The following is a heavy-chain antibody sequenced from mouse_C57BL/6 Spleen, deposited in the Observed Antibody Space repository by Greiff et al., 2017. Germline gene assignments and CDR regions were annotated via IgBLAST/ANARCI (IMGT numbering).Heavy chain of an antibody. D-gene: IGHD2-4*01. CDR2: IYPGSGST. CDR1: GYTFTSYW. Sequence: QVQLKQPGAELVKPGASVKMSCKASGYTFTSYWITWVKQRPGQGLEWIGDIYPGSGSTNYNEKFKSKATLTVDTSSSTAYMQLSSLTSEDSAVYDCARADYDYGWFAYWGQGTLVTVSA. J-gene: IGHJ3*01. CDR3: ARADYDYGWFAY. V-gene: IGHV1-55*01.